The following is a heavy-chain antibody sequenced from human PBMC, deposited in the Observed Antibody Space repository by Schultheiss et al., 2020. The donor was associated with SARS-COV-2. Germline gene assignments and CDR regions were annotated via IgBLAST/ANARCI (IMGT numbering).Heavy chain of an antibody. D-gene: IGHD3-3*02. CDR2: IYYSGST. J-gene: IGHJ4*02. CDR1: GGSISSGGYY. V-gene: IGHV4-31*03. Sequence: SETLSLTCTVSGGSISSGGYYWSWIRQHPGKGLEWIGYIYYSGSTYYNPSLKSRVTISVDTSKNQFSLKLSSVTAADTAVYYCARHFRPPSSFDYWGQGTLVTVSS. CDR3: ARHFRPPSSFDY.